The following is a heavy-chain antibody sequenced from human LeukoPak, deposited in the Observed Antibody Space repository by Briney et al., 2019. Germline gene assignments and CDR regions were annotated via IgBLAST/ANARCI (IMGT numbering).Heavy chain of an antibody. CDR2: IYYSGST. CDR3: ARGHSIEPYYYYYYMDV. D-gene: IGHD4-11*01. V-gene: IGHV4-59*01. Sequence: SETLSLTCTVSGGSISSYYWSWIRQPPGKGLEWIGYIYYSGSTNYNPSLKSRVTISVDTSKNQFSLKLSSVTAADMAVYYCARGHSIEPYYYYYYMDVWGKGTTVTVSS. J-gene: IGHJ6*03. CDR1: GGSISSYY.